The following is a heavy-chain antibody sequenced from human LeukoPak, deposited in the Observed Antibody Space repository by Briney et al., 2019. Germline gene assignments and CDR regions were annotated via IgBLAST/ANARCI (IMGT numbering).Heavy chain of an antibody. V-gene: IGHV4-30-4*01. Sequence: SQSLSVTCTVPRGSISSAVYYWSWIRQPPGKGLEWIGYIYYSGSTYYNPPLKSRVTISVDTSKNQFSLKLSSVTAADTAVYYCARGLPGGVLNPWGQGTLVTVSS. CDR1: RGSISSAVYY. D-gene: IGHD3-16*01. CDR3: ARGLPGGVLNP. CDR2: IYYSGST. J-gene: IGHJ5*02.